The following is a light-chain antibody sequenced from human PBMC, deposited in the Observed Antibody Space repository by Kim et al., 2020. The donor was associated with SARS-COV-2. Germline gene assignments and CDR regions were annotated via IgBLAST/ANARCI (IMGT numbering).Light chain of an antibody. J-gene: IGLJ1*01. CDR3: NSRGSSGNHCL. CDR1: SLRNYH. Sequence: SSELTQDPAVSVALGQTVRITCQGDSLRNYHSSWYQQKPGQAPILVIYGKNSRPSGIPDRFSGSTSGNTASFTITGAQAEDEADYYCNSRGSSGNHCLFG. CDR2: GKN. V-gene: IGLV3-19*01.